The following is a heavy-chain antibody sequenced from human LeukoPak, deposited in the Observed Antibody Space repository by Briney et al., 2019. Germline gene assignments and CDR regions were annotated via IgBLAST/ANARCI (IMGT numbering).Heavy chain of an antibody. CDR2: IRFDGSTQ. CDR1: GFIFSNYG. CDR3: AKEGGDGSPFDY. V-gene: IGHV3-30*02. D-gene: IGHD5-24*01. Sequence: GGSLRLXCAASGFIFSNYGMHWVRHTPDKGLEWVTFIRFDGSTQYYADSVKGRFTISRDNSKDTLYLQMSSLRLEDTGVYYCAKEGGDGSPFDYWGQGILVTVSS. J-gene: IGHJ4*02.